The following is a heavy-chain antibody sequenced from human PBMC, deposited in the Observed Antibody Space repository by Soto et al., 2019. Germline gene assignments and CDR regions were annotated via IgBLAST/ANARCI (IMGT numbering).Heavy chain of an antibody. CDR1: GGSISSSSYY. CDR2: IYYSGST. V-gene: IGHV4-39*01. CDR3: ATSEGVTAETIFDY. J-gene: IGHJ4*02. Sequence: QLQLQESGPGLVKPSETLSLTCTVSGGSISSSSYYWGWIRQPPGKGLEWIGSIYYSGSTYYNPSLKSRVTISVDTSKNQFSLKLSSVTAADTAVYYCATSEGVTAETIFDYWGQGTLVTVSS. D-gene: IGHD2-21*02.